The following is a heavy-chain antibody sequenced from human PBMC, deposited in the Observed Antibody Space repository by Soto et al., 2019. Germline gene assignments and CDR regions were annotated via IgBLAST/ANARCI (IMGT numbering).Heavy chain of an antibody. V-gene: IGHV3-23*01. CDR1: GFPFTSYS. CDR2: ASGDNDGK. Sequence: EVQLLESGGGLVQPGGSLRLSCAASGFPFTSYSMSWVRQAPGKGLEGGSAASGDNDGKWHADSVKGRFTISRDNSKNTLYLQMNSLRAEDTAVYYCAKGASGHCSGSTCYNLDYWGQGTLVTVSS. CDR3: AKGASGHCSGSTCYNLDY. J-gene: IGHJ4*02. D-gene: IGHD2-2*02.